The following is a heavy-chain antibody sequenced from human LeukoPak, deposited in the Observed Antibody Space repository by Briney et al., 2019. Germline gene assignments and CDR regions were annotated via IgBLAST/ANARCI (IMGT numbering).Heavy chain of an antibody. Sequence: ASVKVSCKASGYTFTGYYMHWVRQAPGQGLEWMGRINPNSGGTDYAQKFQGRVTMTRDTSVNTAYMELSRLGSDDTAVYYCVIQSIVPRPGYWGQGTLVTVSS. D-gene: IGHD6-6*01. CDR1: GYTFTGYY. J-gene: IGHJ4*02. V-gene: IGHV1-2*06. CDR3: VIQSIVPRPGY. CDR2: INPNSGGT.